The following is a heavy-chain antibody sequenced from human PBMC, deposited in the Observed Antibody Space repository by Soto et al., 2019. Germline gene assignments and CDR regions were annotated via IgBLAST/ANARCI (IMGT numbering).Heavy chain of an antibody. D-gene: IGHD6-19*01. CDR2: VHHSGTS. CDR1: GGSVTSPNC. J-gene: IGHJ4*02. CDR3: GRANTSGSPIDS. Sequence: QVQLQQSGPGLVKPSGTLSLTCAVSGGSVTSPNCWNWVRQPPEKGLEWIGEVHHSGTSNYNPSLKTRLTLSVDKSKNEVSMNVRSVRPADTAIYYCGRANTSGSPIDSWGQGILVTVSS. V-gene: IGHV4-4*02.